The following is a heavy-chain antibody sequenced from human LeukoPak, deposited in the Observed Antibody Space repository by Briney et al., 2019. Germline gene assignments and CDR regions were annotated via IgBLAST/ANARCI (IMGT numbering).Heavy chain of an antibody. CDR1: GFTFSSYW. V-gene: IGHV3-7*01. CDR3: ARDDSRDGYNHPPPFAHAFDI. CDR2: IKQDGSEK. Sequence: GGSLRLSCAASGFTFSSYWMSWVRQAPGKGLEWVANIKQDGSEKYYVDSVKGRFTISRDNAKNSLYLQMNSLRAEDTAVYYCARDDSRDGYNHPPPFAHAFDIWGQGTMVTVSS. D-gene: IGHD5-24*01. J-gene: IGHJ3*02.